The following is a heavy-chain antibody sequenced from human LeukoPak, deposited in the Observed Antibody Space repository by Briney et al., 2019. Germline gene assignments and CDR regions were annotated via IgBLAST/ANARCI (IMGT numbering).Heavy chain of an antibody. J-gene: IGHJ6*03. CDR3: ARCGDLRVDYYYYMDV. CDR1: GGTFSSYA. Sequence: ASVKVSCKASGGTFSSYAISWVRQAPGQGLEWMGGIVPIFGTANYAQKFQGRVTITTDESTSTAYMELSSLRSEDTAVYHCARCGDLRVDYYYYMDVWGKGTTVTVSS. CDR2: IVPIFGTA. V-gene: IGHV1-69*05. D-gene: IGHD7-27*01.